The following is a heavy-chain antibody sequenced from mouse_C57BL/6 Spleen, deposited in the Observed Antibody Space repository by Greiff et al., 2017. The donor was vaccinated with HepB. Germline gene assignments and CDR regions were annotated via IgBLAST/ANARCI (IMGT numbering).Heavy chain of an antibody. Sequence: DVQLQESGPGLVKPSQSLSLTCSVTGYSITSGYYWNWIRQFPGNKLEWMGYISYDGSNNYNPSLKNRISITRDTSKNQFFLKLNSVTTEDTATYYCARDPNWDGYFDVWGTGTTVTVSS. V-gene: IGHV3-6*01. CDR1: GYSITSGYY. CDR3: ARDPNWDGYFDV. J-gene: IGHJ1*03. D-gene: IGHD4-1*01. CDR2: ISYDGSN.